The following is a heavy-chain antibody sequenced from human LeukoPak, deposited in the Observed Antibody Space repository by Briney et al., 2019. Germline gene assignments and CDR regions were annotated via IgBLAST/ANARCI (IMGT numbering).Heavy chain of an antibody. D-gene: IGHD4-11*01. J-gene: IGHJ1*01. V-gene: IGHV3-9*01. CDR1: GFTFDDYA. Sequence: PGRSLRPSCAASGFTFDDYAMHWVRQAPGKGLEWVSGISWNSGSIGYADSVKGRFTISRDNAKNSVYLQMNSLGADDTAVYYCATYSILNAREFRYWGQGTLVTVTS. CDR2: ISWNSGSI. CDR3: ATYSILNAREFRY.